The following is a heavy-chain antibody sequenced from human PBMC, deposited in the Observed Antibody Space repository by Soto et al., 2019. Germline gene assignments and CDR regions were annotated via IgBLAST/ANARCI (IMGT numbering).Heavy chain of an antibody. Sequence: QITLKESGPTLVKPTQTLTLTCTFSGFSLSTSGVGVGWIRQPPGKALEWLALIYWDDEKRYSPSLKSRLNSTKHTAKDQGVLTLTNMDPVDTATYYCAHRQRIAMVRGGWGGLDGYGMDVWGQGTPVTVSS. J-gene: IGHJ6*02. CDR2: IYWDDEK. V-gene: IGHV2-5*02. CDR1: GFSLSTSGVG. D-gene: IGHD3-10*01. CDR3: AHRQRIAMVRGGWGGLDGYGMDV.